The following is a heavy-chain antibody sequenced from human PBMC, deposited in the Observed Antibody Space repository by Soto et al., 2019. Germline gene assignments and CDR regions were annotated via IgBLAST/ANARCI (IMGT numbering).Heavy chain of an antibody. D-gene: IGHD6-13*01. Sequence: QVQLVQSGAEVKKPGASVKVSCKASGYTFTSYGISCVRQAPGQGLEWMGWISAYNGNTNYAQKLQGRVTMTTDTSTSTAYMELRSLRSDDTAVYYCASTQRFSSSWYYYYGMDVWGQGTTVTVSS. J-gene: IGHJ6*02. CDR3: ASTQRFSSSWYYYYGMDV. V-gene: IGHV1-18*01. CDR1: GYTFTSYG. CDR2: ISAYNGNT.